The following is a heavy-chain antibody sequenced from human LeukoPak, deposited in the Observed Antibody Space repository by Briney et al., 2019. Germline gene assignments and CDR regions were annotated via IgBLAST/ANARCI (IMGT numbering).Heavy chain of an antibody. CDR3: AQGQLLYRRWFDP. CDR1: GYSISSGYY. CDR2: IYHSGST. V-gene: IGHV4-38-2*01. J-gene: IGHJ5*02. D-gene: IGHD2-2*02. Sequence: PSETMSLTCAVSGYSISSGYYWGWIRQPPGKGLEWIGSIYHSGSTYYNPSLKSRVTISVATSKNQFSLKLSSVTAADTAVYYCAQGQLLYRRWFDPWGQGTLVTVSS.